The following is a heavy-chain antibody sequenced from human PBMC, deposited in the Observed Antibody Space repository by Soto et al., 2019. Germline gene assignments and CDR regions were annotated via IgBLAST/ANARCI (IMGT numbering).Heavy chain of an antibody. CDR3: ARSRGIAVAGTRYFDY. CDR2: IKQDGSEK. Sequence: EVQLVESGGGLVQPGGSLRLSCAASGFTFSSYWMSWVRQAPGKGLEWVANIKQDGSEKYYVGSVKGRFTISRDNAKNSLYLQMNSLRAEDTAVYYCARSRGIAVAGTRYFDYWGQGTLVTVSS. J-gene: IGHJ4*02. CDR1: GFTFSSYW. V-gene: IGHV3-7*01. D-gene: IGHD6-19*01.